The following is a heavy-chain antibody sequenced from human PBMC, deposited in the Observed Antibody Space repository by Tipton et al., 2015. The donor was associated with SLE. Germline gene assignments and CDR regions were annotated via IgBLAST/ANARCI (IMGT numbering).Heavy chain of an antibody. J-gene: IGHJ4*02. D-gene: IGHD3-22*01. Sequence: TLSLTCTVSGGSISSSSYYWGWIRQPPGKGLEWIGSIYYSGSTYYNPSLKSRVTISVDTSKNQFSLKLSSVTAADTAVYYCARLHISGYSLDYWGQGTLVTVSS. CDR2: IYYSGST. V-gene: IGHV4-39*01. CDR1: GGSISSSSYY. CDR3: ARLHISGYSLDY.